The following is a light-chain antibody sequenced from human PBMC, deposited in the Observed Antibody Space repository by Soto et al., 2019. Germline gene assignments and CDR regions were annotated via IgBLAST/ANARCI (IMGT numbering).Light chain of an antibody. J-gene: IGLJ1*01. CDR2: SNN. CDR1: SSNIGSNY. CDR3: AAWDDSLSGLV. Sequence: QSVLTQPPSASGTPGQRVTISCSGSSSNIGSNYVYWYQQLPGTAPKLLIYSNNQRPSGVPDRFSGSKSGTSAFLAISGLRSEDEADYYCAAWDDSLSGLVFGTGTKLTVL. V-gene: IGLV1-47*02.